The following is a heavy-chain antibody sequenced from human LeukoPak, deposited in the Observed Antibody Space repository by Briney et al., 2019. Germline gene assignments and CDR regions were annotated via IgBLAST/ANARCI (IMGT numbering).Heavy chain of an antibody. CDR1: GYTITNNG. J-gene: IGHJ3*02. CDR3: ARAAITNDFWSGYYYNDAFDI. D-gene: IGHD3-3*01. Sequence: ASVKVSCKASGYTITNNGISWVRQAPGQGLEWMGWISAHNRNTKYAQKIQGRVIMTTDTSTSTVYMELRSLRSEDTAVYYCARAAITNDFWSGYYYNDAFDIWGQGIMVTVSS. V-gene: IGHV1-18*01. CDR2: ISAHNRNT.